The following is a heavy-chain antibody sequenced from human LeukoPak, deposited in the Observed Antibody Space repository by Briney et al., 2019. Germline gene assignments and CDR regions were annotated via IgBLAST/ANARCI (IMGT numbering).Heavy chain of an antibody. V-gene: IGHV3-74*01. CDR3: ASLVIAARPGNFDY. D-gene: IGHD6-6*01. J-gene: IGHJ4*02. CDR1: GFTFSSYW. Sequence: QPGGSLRLSCAGSGFTFSSYWMHWVRQAPGKGLVWVSRINSDGSSTSYADSVKGRFTISRDNAKNTLYLQMNSLRAEDTAVYYCASLVIAARPGNFDYWGQGTLVTVSS. CDR2: INSDGSST.